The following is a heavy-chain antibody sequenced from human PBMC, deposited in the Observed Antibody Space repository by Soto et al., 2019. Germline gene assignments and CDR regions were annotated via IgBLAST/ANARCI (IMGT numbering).Heavy chain of an antibody. V-gene: IGHV3-30*18. CDR2: ISYDGGTE. CDR3: AKNGWAETATVTPWYFDL. CDR1: GFSFNNNG. Sequence: QAQLVESGGGVVQPGRSLRLSCAASGFSFNNNGMHWVRQAPGKGLEWVAVISYDGGTEYYADSVKGRFTISRDNSRNTLYLQMNSLRTEDTAMYYCAKNGWAETATVTPWYFDLWGRGILVTVSS. J-gene: IGHJ2*01. D-gene: IGHD4-17*01.